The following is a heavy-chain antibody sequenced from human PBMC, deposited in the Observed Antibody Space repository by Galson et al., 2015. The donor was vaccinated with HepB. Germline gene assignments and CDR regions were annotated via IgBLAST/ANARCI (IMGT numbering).Heavy chain of an antibody. CDR3: ARSGTGTKGTYWYFEL. Sequence: SETLSLTCAVSGDSISNDRWWSWVRQPPGEGLEWIGEAYHSGGTNYRPSLKSRVTISVDESKNQFSLKLTSVTAADTAVYYCARSGTGTKGTYWYFELWGRGTLVTVSS. D-gene: IGHD1-7*01. V-gene: IGHV4-4*02. CDR2: AYHSGGT. CDR1: GDSISNDRW. J-gene: IGHJ2*01.